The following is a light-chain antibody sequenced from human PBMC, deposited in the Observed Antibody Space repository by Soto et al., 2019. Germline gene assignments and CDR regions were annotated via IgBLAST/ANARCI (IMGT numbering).Light chain of an antibody. CDR2: QDS. V-gene: IGLV3-1*01. Sequence: SYELTQPPSVSVSPGQTASITCSGDKLVDKYACWYQQKPGQSPVLVIYQDSKRPSGIPERFSGSNSGNTATLTISGTQAMDEADYYCQAWDSSTGVFGTGAKLTVL. CDR3: QAWDSSTGV. CDR1: KLVDKY. J-gene: IGLJ1*01.